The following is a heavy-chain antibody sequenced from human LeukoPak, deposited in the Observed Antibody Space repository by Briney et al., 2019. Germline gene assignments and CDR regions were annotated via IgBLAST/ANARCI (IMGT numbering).Heavy chain of an antibody. Sequence: PGGSLRLSCAASGFTFSSYGMHWVRQAPGKGLEWVAFIRYDGSNKYYADSVKGRFTISKDNSKTTLYLQMNSLRPEDTAVYYCARGAFSGYFDYWGQGTLVTVSS. CDR3: ARGAFSGYFDY. J-gene: IGHJ4*02. D-gene: IGHD3-10*01. V-gene: IGHV3-30*02. CDR1: GFTFSSYG. CDR2: IRYDGSNK.